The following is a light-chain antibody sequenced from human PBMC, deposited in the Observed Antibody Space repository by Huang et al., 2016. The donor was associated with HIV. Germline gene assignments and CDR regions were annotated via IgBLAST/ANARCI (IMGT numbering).Light chain of an antibody. CDR1: RSLSST. CDR2: GTS. J-gene: IGKJ1*01. Sequence: EVVMTQSPVTLSVSPGERATLPCRASRSLSSTLAWYQQKRGQAPRLLIYGTSTRATGIPARFSGTGSGTEFTLTISSLQSEDFAVYYCQQYNNWPPAVGQGTKVEIK. CDR3: QQYNNWPPA. V-gene: IGKV3-15*01.